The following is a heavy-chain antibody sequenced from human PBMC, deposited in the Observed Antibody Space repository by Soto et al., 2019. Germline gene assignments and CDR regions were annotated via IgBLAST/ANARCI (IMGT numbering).Heavy chain of an antibody. D-gene: IGHD4-17*01. Sequence: QVQLVQSGAEVKKPGASVKVSCKASGYTFTSYDINWVRQATGQGLEWMGWMNPNSGNTGYAQKFQGRVTMTRNTAKSTAYMELSSLRAADTAGDYCARTLYGANVDSWGQGTLVTVSS. V-gene: IGHV1-8*01. CDR2: MNPNSGNT. CDR1: GYTFTSYD. J-gene: IGHJ5*01. CDR3: ARTLYGANVDS.